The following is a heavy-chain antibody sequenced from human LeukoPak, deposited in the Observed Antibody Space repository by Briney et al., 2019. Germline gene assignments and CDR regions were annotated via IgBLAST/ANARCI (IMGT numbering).Heavy chain of an antibody. V-gene: IGHV3-33*01. D-gene: IGHD5-12*01. Sequence: GGSLRLSCAASGFTFSSYGMHWVRQAPGKGLEWVAVIWYDGSNKYYADSVKGRFTISRDNSKNTLYLQMNSLRSEDTAVYYCARDDPGYSGYDFSWGQGTLVTVSS. J-gene: IGHJ4*02. CDR1: GFTFSSYG. CDR3: ARDDPGYSGYDFS. CDR2: IWYDGSNK.